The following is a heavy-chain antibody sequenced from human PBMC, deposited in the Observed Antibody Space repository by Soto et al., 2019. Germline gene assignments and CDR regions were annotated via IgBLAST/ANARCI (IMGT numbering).Heavy chain of an antibody. J-gene: IGHJ4*02. D-gene: IGHD6-19*01. CDR3: ATESSGSSPLHFDF. Sequence: QVQLQESGPGLVKPSQTLSLTCSVSGGSVSSGVHYWSWIRQPPGKGLEWIGYVYYTGRTYYNPSLESRVTISLDTSKNQFSLKMKSVTASDAAVYYCATESSGSSPLHFDFWGQGALVTVSS. CDR2: VYYTGRT. CDR1: GGSVSSGVHY. V-gene: IGHV4-30-4*01.